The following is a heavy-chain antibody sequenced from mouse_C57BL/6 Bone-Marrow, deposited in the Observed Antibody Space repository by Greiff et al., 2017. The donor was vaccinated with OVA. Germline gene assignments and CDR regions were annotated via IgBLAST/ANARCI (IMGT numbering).Heavy chain of an antibody. Sequence: QVQLKESGPGLVAPSQSLSITCTVSGFSLTSYAISWVRQPPGKGLEWLGVIWTGGGTNYNSALKSRLSNSKDNSKSQVFLKMNSLQTDDTARYYCARSPDYCGSGLYFDVWGTGTTVTVSA. CDR3: ARSPDYCGSGLYFDV. CDR1: GFSLTSYA. V-gene: IGHV2-9-1*01. J-gene: IGHJ1*03. CDR2: IWTGGGT. D-gene: IGHD1-1*01.